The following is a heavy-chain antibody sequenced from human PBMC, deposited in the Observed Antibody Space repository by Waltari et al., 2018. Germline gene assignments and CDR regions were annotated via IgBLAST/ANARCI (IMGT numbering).Heavy chain of an antibody. CDR1: GFTFSNYF. CDR2: ISDSGVNT. V-gene: IGHV3-23*01. CDR3: ATRVSS. Sequence: EVQLLESGGGFVQPGGSLRLPCASSGFTFSNYFMKWVRQVPGKVLEWVSAISDSGVNTYYADSLKGRFTISRDNSKNTLYLQMNSLRADDTAIYYCATRVSSWGQGTLVTVSS. D-gene: IGHD3-10*01. J-gene: IGHJ5*02.